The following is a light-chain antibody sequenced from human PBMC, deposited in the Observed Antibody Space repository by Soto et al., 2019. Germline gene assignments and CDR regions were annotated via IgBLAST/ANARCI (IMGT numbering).Light chain of an antibody. CDR2: AAS. CDR1: QSISSY. J-gene: IGKJ4*01. V-gene: IGKV1-39*01. CDR3: QQSYSTWTT. Sequence: DIQMTQSPSSLSASVGDRVTITCRASQSISSYLNWYQQKPGKAPKLLIYAASSLQSGVPSRFSGSGSGTDFTLTISSLQPEDFATYYCQQSYSTWTTFGGGTKVDIK.